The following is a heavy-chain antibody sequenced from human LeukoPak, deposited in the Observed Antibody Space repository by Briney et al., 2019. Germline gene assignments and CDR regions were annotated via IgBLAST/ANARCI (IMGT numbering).Heavy chain of an antibody. Sequence: SETLSLTCTVSGGSISSYYWTWIRQPPGKGLEWIGYIYYSGSTNYNPSLKSRVTISVDTSKNQFSLKLSSVTAADTAVYYCARLRTTHDAFDIWGQGTMVTVSS. CDR2: IYYSGST. D-gene: IGHD1-7*01. V-gene: IGHV4-59*08. J-gene: IGHJ3*02. CDR3: ARLRTTHDAFDI. CDR1: GGSISSYY.